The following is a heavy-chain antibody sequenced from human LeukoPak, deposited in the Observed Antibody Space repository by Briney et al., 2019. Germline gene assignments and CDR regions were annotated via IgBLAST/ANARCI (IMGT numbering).Heavy chain of an antibody. V-gene: IGHV3-30*18. J-gene: IGHJ4*02. CDR1: GFTFSSYG. CDR3: AKEAPRMVALYY. D-gene: IGHD2-15*01. CDR2: ISYDGSNK. Sequence: GGSLRLSCAASGFTFSSYGMHWVRQAPGKGLEWVAVISYDGSNKYYADSVKGRFTISRDNSKNTLYLQMNSLRAEDTAVYYCAKEAPRMVALYYWGQGTLVTVSS.